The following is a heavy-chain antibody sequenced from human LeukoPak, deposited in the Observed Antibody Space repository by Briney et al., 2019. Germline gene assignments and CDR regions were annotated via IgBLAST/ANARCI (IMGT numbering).Heavy chain of an antibody. J-gene: IGHJ5*02. V-gene: IGHV3-7*03. CDR3: ARELAYYYDSSGRFSWFDP. CDR2: TKQDGSEK. Sequence: GGSLRLSCAASGFAFSSYWMSWVRQAPGKGLEWVANTKQDGSEKYYVDSVKGRFTISRDNAKNSLYLQMNSLRAEDTAVYYCARELAYYYDSSGRFSWFDPWGQGTLVTVPS. D-gene: IGHD3-22*01. CDR1: GFAFSSYW.